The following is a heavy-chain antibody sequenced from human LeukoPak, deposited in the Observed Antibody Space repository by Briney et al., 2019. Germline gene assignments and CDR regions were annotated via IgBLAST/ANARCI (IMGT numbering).Heavy chain of an antibody. J-gene: IGHJ4*02. CDR1: GYTFTSYY. CDR2: INPSGGST. Sequence: GASVKVSCKASGYTFTSYYMHWVRQAPGQGLEWMGIINPSGGSTSYAQKFQGRVTMTRDTSTSTVYMELSSLRSEDTAVYYCARDSVREDPRYYFDYWGQGTLVTVSS. CDR3: ARDSVREDPRYYFDY. D-gene: IGHD3-10*01. V-gene: IGHV1-46*01.